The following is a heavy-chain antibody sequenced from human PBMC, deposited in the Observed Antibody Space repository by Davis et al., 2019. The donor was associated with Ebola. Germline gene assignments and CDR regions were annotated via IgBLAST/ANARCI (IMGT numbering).Heavy chain of an antibody. CDR1: GYIFTRYY. CDR3: ARGTRSFDS. Sequence: AASVKVSCKASGYIFTRYYIHWVRQAPGQGLEWMGWMNPNSGNTGYAQKFQGRVTMTRNTSISTAYMELSSLRSEDTAVYFCARGTRSFDSWGQGSLVTVSA. J-gene: IGHJ5*01. V-gene: IGHV1-8*01. D-gene: IGHD3-16*01. CDR2: MNPNSGNT.